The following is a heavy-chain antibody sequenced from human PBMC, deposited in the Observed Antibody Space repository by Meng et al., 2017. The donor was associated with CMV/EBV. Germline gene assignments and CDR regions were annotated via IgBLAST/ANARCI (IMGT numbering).Heavy chain of an antibody. V-gene: IGHV4-39*07. Sequence: SETLSLTCTVAGGSISSSSYYCGWIRQPPGTGLEWIGSIYYRGSTYYNPSLKSRVTISVDTSKNQYSLKLSSVTAADTAVYYCARDVRRGAKHYYDGSGYYYFDYWGQGTLVTVSS. CDR3: ARDVRRGAKHYYDGSGYYYFDY. CDR2: IYYRGST. D-gene: IGHD3-22*01. CDR1: GGSISSSSYY. J-gene: IGHJ4*02.